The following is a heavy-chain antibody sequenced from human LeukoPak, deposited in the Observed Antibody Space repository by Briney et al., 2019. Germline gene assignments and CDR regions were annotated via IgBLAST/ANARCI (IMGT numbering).Heavy chain of an antibody. J-gene: IGHJ4*02. CDR2: IYIGRTT. V-gene: IGHV3-66*01. Sequence: GGSLRLSCAASGFTVSSNYWTWVRQAPGKGLEWVSVIYIGRTTYYADSVNGRLTVSRDDSKNTLYLQMNSLRAEDTAVYYCARGHHSGGWSSFDYWGQGTLVTVSS. CDR3: ARGHHSGGWSSFDY. CDR1: GFTVSSNY. D-gene: IGHD6-19*01.